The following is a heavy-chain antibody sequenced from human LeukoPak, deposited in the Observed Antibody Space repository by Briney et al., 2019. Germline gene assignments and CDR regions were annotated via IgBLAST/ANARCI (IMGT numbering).Heavy chain of an antibody. J-gene: IGHJ4*02. CDR2: ISWNSGTI. D-gene: IGHD2-21*01. Sequence: GGSLRLSCAASGFTIDDYAMHWVRQAAGKGLEWVSGISWNSGTIGYADSVKGRFTISRDNAKNSLYLQMSSLRTEDTALYYCAKDSSAGADSFDYWGQGTLVTVSS. CDR1: GFTIDDYA. CDR3: AKDSSAGADSFDY. V-gene: IGHV3-9*01.